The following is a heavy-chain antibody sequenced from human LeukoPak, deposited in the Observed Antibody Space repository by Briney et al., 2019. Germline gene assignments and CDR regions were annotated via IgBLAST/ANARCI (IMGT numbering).Heavy chain of an antibody. V-gene: IGHV3-23*01. D-gene: IGHD3-16*01. CDR1: GFTFSSYA. Sequence: GGSLRLSCAASGFTFSSYAMSWVRQAPGKGLEWVSAISGSGGSTYYADSVKGRFTISRDNSKNTLYLQMNSLRAEDTAVYYCAKARLVRNYYYGMDVWGQGTTVTVSS. CDR3: AKARLVRNYYYGMDV. CDR2: ISGSGGST. J-gene: IGHJ6*02.